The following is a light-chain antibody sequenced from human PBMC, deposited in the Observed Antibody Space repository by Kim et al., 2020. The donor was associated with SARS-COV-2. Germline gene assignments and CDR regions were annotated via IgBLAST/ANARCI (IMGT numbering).Light chain of an antibody. Sequence: VSPGERATLSCRANQSLNNNLAWYQQKPGQAPRLRMYGASSRATGIQARFTGSGSGTEFTLTISSLQSEDSAVYYCQQYNDWPLAFGGGTKVDIK. V-gene: IGKV3-15*01. J-gene: IGKJ4*01. CDR3: QQYNDWPLA. CDR1: QSLNNN. CDR2: GAS.